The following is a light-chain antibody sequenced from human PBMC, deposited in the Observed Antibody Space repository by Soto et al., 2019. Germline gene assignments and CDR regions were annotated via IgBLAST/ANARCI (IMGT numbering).Light chain of an antibody. Sequence: QLVLTQSSSASAALGSSVKLTCTLSSGHSSYIIAWHHQQPGKAPRYLMKLEGSGSYNKGSGVPDRFSGSSAGADRYLTISNLQFEDEANYYCETWDSNTRVFGGGTKLPVL. CDR3: ETWDSNTRV. V-gene: IGLV4-60*02. CDR1: SGHSSYI. CDR2: LEGSGSY. J-gene: IGLJ2*01.